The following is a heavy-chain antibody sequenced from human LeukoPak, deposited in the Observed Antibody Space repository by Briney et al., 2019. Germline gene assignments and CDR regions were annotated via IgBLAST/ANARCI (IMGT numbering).Heavy chain of an antibody. CDR2: IYYSGTT. V-gene: IGHV4-59*01. CDR1: GGSISSYY. CDR3: ARGVYIAAAQYGY. D-gene: IGHD6-13*01. J-gene: IGHJ4*02. Sequence: SETLSLTCTVSGGSISSYYWSWIRQPPGKGLEWIGYIYYSGTTNYNPSLKSRVTISVDTSKNQFSLKLSSVTAADTAVYYCARGVYIAAAQYGYWGQGTLVSVST.